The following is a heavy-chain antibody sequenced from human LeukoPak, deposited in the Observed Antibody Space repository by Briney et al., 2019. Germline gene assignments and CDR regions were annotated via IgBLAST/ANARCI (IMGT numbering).Heavy chain of an antibody. V-gene: IGHV3-64*01. Sequence: GGSLTLSCAASGFTFNSYAMHWVRQAPGKGLEYVLAISSKGGRTFYANSVKGRFTISRHNSKHTLYLQEGSLRAEHMAVYYCARSWDRYDPLLEPYYMDVWGKGTTVTVSS. CDR3: ARSWDRYDPLLEPYYMDV. D-gene: IGHD3-3*01. CDR2: ISSKGGRT. J-gene: IGHJ6*03. CDR1: GFTFNSYA.